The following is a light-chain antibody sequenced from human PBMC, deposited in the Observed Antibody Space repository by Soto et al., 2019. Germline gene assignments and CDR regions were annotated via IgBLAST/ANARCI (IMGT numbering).Light chain of an antibody. CDR1: SSDVGGYHY. J-gene: IGLJ1*01. CDR3: SSFTSTLSYV. CDR2: QVS. Sequence: QSVLTQPASVSGSPGLSMSISCTGSSSDVGGYHYVSWYQQHPGKAPKLIIYQVSHRPSGVSDRFSGSKSGNTSSLTISGLQGEDEATNYCSSFTSTLSYVSATGPKLTVL. V-gene: IGLV2-14*03.